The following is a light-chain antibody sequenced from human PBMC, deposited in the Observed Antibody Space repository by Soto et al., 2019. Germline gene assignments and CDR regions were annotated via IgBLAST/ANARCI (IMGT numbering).Light chain of an antibody. CDR3: QQYKSYSRT. CDR1: QSISSW. Sequence: DIQMTQSPSTLSASVGERVTITCRASQSISSWLAWYQQKPGKAPKLLIYDASSLESGVPSRFSGSGSGTEFTLTISSLQPDDFAAYYCQQYKSYSRTFGQGTKVEIK. CDR2: DAS. V-gene: IGKV1-5*01. J-gene: IGKJ1*01.